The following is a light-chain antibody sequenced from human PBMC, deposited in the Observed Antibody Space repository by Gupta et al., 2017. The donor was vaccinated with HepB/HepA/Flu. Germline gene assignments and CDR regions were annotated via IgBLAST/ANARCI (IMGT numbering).Light chain of an antibody. CDR2: AAS. CDR3: QQLASYPLT. V-gene: IGKV1-9*01. Sequence: DIQLTQSPSFLSASVGDRVTITCRASQDISFYLAWYQQKPGKAPKLLIYAASTLQSGVPSRFSGGGSGTEFTLTFTSLQPEDSATYYCQQLASYPLTFGGGTKVEIK. J-gene: IGKJ4*01. CDR1: QDISFY.